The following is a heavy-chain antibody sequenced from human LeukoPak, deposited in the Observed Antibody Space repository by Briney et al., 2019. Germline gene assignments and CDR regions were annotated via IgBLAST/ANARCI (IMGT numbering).Heavy chain of an antibody. CDR3: AREGALRYYMDV. Sequence: GGSLRLSCAASGFTFSSYAMHWVRQAPGKGLEWVAVISYDGSNKYYADFVKGRFTISRDNSKNTLYLQMNSLRAEDTAVYYCAREGALRYYMDVWGKGTTVTISS. D-gene: IGHD4-17*01. V-gene: IGHV3-30*03. J-gene: IGHJ6*03. CDR1: GFTFSSYA. CDR2: ISYDGSNK.